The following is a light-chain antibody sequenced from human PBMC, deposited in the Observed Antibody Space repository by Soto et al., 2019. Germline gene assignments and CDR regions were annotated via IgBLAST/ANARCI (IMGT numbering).Light chain of an antibody. CDR1: QSISNW. Sequence: DIQMTQSPSTLSASAGDRATITCRASQSISNWLAWYQQKPGKAPKILIYDASNWESGVPSRFSGSGSGTEFTLTISRLQPDDFAPYYCQQYNTYSYTFGQGTKLEIK. CDR3: QQYNTYSYT. J-gene: IGKJ2*01. CDR2: DAS. V-gene: IGKV1-5*01.